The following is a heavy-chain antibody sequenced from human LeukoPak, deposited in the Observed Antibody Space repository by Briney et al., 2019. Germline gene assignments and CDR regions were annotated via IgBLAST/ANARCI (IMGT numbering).Heavy chain of an antibody. CDR2: IWYDGSNK. J-gene: IGHJ4*02. D-gene: IGHD3-22*01. Sequence: GGSLRLSCEASGFTFSSYGMHWVRQAPGKGLEWVAIIWYDGSNKYHADSVKGRFTISRDNSKNTLYLQMNSLRAEDTAVYYCAKLTGEYYYDSSGYPNWGQGTLVTVSS. V-gene: IGHV3-33*03. CDR1: GFTFSSYG. CDR3: AKLTGEYYYDSSGYPN.